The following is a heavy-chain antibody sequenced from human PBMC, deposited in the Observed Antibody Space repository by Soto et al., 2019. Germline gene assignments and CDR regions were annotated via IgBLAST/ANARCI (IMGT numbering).Heavy chain of an antibody. J-gene: IGHJ5*02. CDR1: GGSISSYY. D-gene: IGHD6-13*01. Sequence: QVQLQESGPGLVKPSETLSLTCTVSGGSISSYYWSWIRQPPGKGLEWIGYIYYSGSTNYNPSLKSRVTLTVDTSKTHFSLKLSSVPAAATAVYYCARAKAPLYSSSWYWFEPWGQGTLVTFSS. CDR2: IYYSGST. CDR3: ARAKAPLYSSSWYWFEP. V-gene: IGHV4-59*08.